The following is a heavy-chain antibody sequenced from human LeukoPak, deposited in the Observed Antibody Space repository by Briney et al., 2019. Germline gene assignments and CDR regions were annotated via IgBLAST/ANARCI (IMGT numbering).Heavy chain of an antibody. CDR2: IYYSGST. J-gene: IGHJ5*02. V-gene: IGHV4-59*01. CDR3: ARGGMYNWFDP. D-gene: IGHD2-8*01. CDR1: GGSISSYY. Sequence: SETLSLTCTVSGGSISSYYWSWIRQPPGKGLEWIGYIYYSGSTNYNPSLKSRVTISVDASKNQFSLKLSSVTAADTAVYYCARGGMYNWFDPWGQGTLVTVSS.